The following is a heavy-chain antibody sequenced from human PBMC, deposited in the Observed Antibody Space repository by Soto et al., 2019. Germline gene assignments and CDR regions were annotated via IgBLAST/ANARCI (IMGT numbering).Heavy chain of an antibody. CDR3: ARAAGITIFGVVTSHFDY. J-gene: IGHJ4*02. CDR2: IIPIFGTA. CDR1: GGTFSSYA. Sequence: SVKVSCKASGGTFSSYAISWVRQAPGQGLEWMGGIIPIFGTANYAQKFQGRVTITADESTSTAYMELSSLRSEDTAVYYCARAAGITIFGVVTSHFDYWGQGTLVTVSS. D-gene: IGHD3-3*01. V-gene: IGHV1-69*13.